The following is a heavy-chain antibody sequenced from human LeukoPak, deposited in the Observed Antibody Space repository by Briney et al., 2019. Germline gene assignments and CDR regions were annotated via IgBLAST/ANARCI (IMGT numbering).Heavy chain of an antibody. Sequence: GGSLRLSCAASGFTFSTYNMNWVRQAPGKGLEWVSSITSGGTYTYSADSVKGRFTTSSDNAKNSLSLQLSSLRAEDTAVYYCARGHYDILTASYKWTPDYWGQGILVTVSS. J-gene: IGHJ4*02. CDR1: GFTFSTYN. V-gene: IGHV3-21*06. CDR3: ARGHYDILTASYKWTPDY. CDR2: ITSGGTYT. D-gene: IGHD3-9*01.